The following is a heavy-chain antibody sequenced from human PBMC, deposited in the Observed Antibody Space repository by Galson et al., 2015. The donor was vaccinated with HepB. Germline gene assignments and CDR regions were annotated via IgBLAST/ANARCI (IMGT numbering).Heavy chain of an antibody. CDR2: IFYTGSS. V-gene: IGHV4-31*03. J-gene: IGHJ2*01. CDR1: GGSISRGGHY. D-gene: IGHD1-26*01. Sequence: TLSLTCTVSGGSISRGGHYWGWIRQRPGKGLEYIGYIFYTGSSHYNPSLESRITISVDTSKNQFSLKLSSVTAADTAVYYCARDTERTGWYFDLWGRGTLVTVSS. CDR3: ARDTERTGWYFDL.